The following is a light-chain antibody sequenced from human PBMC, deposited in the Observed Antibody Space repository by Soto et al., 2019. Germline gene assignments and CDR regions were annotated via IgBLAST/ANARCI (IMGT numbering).Light chain of an antibody. CDR1: QSVRSD. J-gene: IGKJ1*01. CDR2: GTS. CDR3: QQYGSLPKT. Sequence: IVLTQSPAARSLSPGERATLSCRASQSVRSDLAWYQQKPGQSPRLLIYGTSSRASGIPDRFSGSGSGTDFTLNISRLAREDFAVYYCQQYGSLPKTFGQGTKVDIK. V-gene: IGKV3-20*01.